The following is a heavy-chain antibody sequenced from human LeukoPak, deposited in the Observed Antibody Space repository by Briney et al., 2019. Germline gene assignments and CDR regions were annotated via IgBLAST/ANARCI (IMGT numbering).Heavy chain of an antibody. J-gene: IGHJ6*03. CDR3: AREGTPADIVVVPAARNYYYYYMDV. Sequence: SETLSLTCAVYGVSFSGYYWSWLRQPPGKGLEWIGEINHSGSTNYNPSLKSRVTISVDTSKNQFSLKLSSVTAADTAVYYCAREGTPADIVVVPAARNYYYYYMDVWGKGTTVTVSS. CDR1: GVSFSGYY. D-gene: IGHD2-2*01. CDR2: INHSGST. V-gene: IGHV4-34*01.